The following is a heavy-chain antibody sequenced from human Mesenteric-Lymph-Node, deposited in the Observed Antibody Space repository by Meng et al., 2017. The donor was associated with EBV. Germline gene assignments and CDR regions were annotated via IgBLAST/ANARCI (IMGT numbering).Heavy chain of an antibody. Sequence: VQCLELGPGLGKPLATLSLTCAGSGGSLSRFHWWTWVLQPPGKGLEWIGEIYHSGSTNYNPSLKSRVTISVDKSKNQFSLKLISVTAADTAIYYCAKAEGGTYPPFDSWGQGTLVTVSS. D-gene: IGHD1-7*01. CDR1: GGSLSRFHW. J-gene: IGHJ4*02. CDR2: IYHSGST. CDR3: AKAEGGTYPPFDS. V-gene: IGHV4-4*02.